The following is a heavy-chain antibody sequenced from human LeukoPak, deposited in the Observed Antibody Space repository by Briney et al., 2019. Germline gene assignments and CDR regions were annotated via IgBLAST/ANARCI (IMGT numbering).Heavy chain of an antibody. D-gene: IGHD6-6*01. CDR1: GFTFGSYS. Sequence: GGSLRLSCAASGFTFGSYSMNWVRQAPGKGLEWVSSISSSSSYIYYADSVKGRFTISRDNAKNSLYLQMNSLRAEDTAVYYCARGRVSSSSIFDYWGQGTLVTVSS. V-gene: IGHV3-21*01. J-gene: IGHJ4*02. CDR3: ARGRVSSSSIFDY. CDR2: ISSSSSYI.